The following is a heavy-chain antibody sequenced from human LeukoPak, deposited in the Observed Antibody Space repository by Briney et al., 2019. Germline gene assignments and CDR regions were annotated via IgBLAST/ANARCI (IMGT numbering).Heavy chain of an antibody. CDR2: ISWNSGSI. CDR3: AKGISIVGAPDFDY. D-gene: IGHD1-26*01. V-gene: IGHV3-9*01. CDR1: GFTFSSYV. Sequence: GGSLRLSCAASGFTFSSYVMHWVRQAPGKGLEWVSGISWNSGSIGYADSVKGRFTISRDNAKNSLYLQMNSLRAEDTALYYCAKGISIVGAPDFDYWGQGTLVTVSS. J-gene: IGHJ4*02.